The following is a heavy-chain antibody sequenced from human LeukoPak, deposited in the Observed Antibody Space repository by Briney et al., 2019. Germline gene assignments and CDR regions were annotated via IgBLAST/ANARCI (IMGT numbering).Heavy chain of an antibody. J-gene: IGHJ5*02. CDR2: LTDSGDTT. CDR3: ARLELYGDYVWFDP. Sequence: PGGSLRLSCAASGFTFSTYAMTWVRQAPGKGLEWVSALTDSGDTTYYADSVKGRFTISRDNSKNTLYLQMNSLRAEDTAVYYCARLELYGDYVWFDPWGQGTLVTVSS. V-gene: IGHV3-23*01. D-gene: IGHD4-17*01. CDR1: GFTFSTYA.